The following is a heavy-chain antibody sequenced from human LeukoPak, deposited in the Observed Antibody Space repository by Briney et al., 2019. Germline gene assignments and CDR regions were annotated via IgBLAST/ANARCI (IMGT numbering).Heavy chain of an antibody. J-gene: IGHJ4*02. V-gene: IGHV4-59*01. Sequence: SETLSLTCTVSGGSINSYYWSWIRQPPGEGLEWIGYIHYSGSTNYNPSLKSRVTMSVDTSKNQLSLKLSSVTAADTAVYYCARDRGYSYAFGYWGQGTLVTVSS. CDR2: IHYSGST. D-gene: IGHD5-18*01. CDR1: GGSINSYY. CDR3: ARDRGYSYAFGY.